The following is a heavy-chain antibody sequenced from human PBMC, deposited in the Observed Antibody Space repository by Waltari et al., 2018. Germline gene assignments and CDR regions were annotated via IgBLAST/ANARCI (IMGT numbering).Heavy chain of an antibody. CDR1: GYTFTGYY. D-gene: IGHD3-10*01. CDR3: ARFGVGGEYGSGSLNDY. J-gene: IGHJ4*02. V-gene: IGHV1-2*06. Sequence: QVQLVQSGAEVKKPGASVKVSCKASGYTFTGYYMHWVRQAPGQGLEWMGRINPNSGGTNYAQKFQGRVTMTRETSISTAYMELSRLRSDDTAVYYCARFGVGGEYGSGSLNDYWGQGTLVTVSS. CDR2: INPNSGGT.